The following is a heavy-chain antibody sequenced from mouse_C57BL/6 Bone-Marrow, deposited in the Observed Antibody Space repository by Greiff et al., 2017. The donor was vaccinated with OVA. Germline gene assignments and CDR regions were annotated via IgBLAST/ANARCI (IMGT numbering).Heavy chain of an antibody. D-gene: IGHD2-4*01. Sequence: VQLKQSGPELVKPGASVKISCKASGYSFTGYYMNWVKQSPEKSLEWIGEINPSNGGTNYNEKFKSKATLTVDKSSSTAYMQLSSLTSEDSAVYYCARWGMYDYVGDWGQGTTLTVSS. V-gene: IGHV1-42*01. CDR2: INPSNGGT. CDR3: ARWGMYDYVGD. J-gene: IGHJ2*01. CDR1: GYSFTGYY.